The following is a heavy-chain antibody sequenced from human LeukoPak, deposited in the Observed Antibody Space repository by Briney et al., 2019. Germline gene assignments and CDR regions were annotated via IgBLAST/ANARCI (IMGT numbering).Heavy chain of an antibody. V-gene: IGHV1-2*02. Sequence: VASVKVSCKASGGTFSSYAISWVRQAPGQGLEWMGWINPNSGGTNYAQKFQGRVTMTRDTSISTAYMELSRLRSDDTAVYYCARLYRAGGWYGMDVWGQGTTVTVSS. CDR1: GGTFSSYA. D-gene: IGHD6-19*01. J-gene: IGHJ6*02. CDR2: INPNSGGT. CDR3: ARLYRAGGWYGMDV.